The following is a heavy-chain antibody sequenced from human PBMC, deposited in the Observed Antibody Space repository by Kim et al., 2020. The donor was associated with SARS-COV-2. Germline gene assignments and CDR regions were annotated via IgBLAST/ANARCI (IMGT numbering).Heavy chain of an antibody. CDR3: ARGFGTCFDY. CDR2: GDT. V-gene: IGHV1-8*01. Sequence: GDTVYGQKFQGRVTMNRDSSISTAYMELTILRSGDTAIYYCARGFGTCFDYWGQGTLVTVSS. J-gene: IGHJ4*02. D-gene: IGHD3-16*01.